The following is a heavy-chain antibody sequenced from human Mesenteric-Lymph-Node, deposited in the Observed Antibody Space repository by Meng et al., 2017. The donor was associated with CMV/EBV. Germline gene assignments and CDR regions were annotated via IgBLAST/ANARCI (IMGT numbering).Heavy chain of an antibody. CDR3: ARNHLWYGELYYSDY. CDR2: INTKSGNP. J-gene: IGHJ4*02. CDR1: GYTFTSYA. V-gene: IGHV7-4-1*02. Sequence: SGYTFTSYAIHWVRQAPGQRLEWMAWINTKSGNPTYAQDFKGRFVFSWDASVSTAYLQINSLEAEDTAMYYCARNHLWYGELYYSDYWGQGTLVTVSS. D-gene: IGHD3-10*01.